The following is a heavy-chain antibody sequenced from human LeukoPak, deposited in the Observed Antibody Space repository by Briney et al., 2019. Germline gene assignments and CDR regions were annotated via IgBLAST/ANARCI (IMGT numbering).Heavy chain of an antibody. CDR1: GFTFSNYW. D-gene: IGHD5-12*01. Sequence: GGSLRLSCAGSGFTFSNYWMHWVRQVPGKGLVWVSRMDFYGSTTDYADSVKGRFTISRGNAKNTLYLQMNSLRVEDTAVYYCATLYGGSTDYWGQGTLVTVSS. CDR3: ATLYGGSTDY. CDR2: MDFYGSTT. J-gene: IGHJ4*02. V-gene: IGHV3-74*01.